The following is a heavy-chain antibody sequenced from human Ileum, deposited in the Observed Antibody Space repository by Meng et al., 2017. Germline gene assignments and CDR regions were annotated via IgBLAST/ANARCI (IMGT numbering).Heavy chain of an antibody. Sequence: GESLKISCAASGFTFDEYGMTWVRQAPGKGLEWVSAISDHGYNTYYADSVKGRFAISRDNSKNTLSLQMNSLRAEDTAIYYCVRKPESNYYDYWGQGTLVTVSS. J-gene: IGHJ4*02. CDR1: GFTFDEYG. CDR2: ISDHGYNT. CDR3: VRKPESNYYDY. D-gene: IGHD3-10*01. V-gene: IGHV3-23*01.